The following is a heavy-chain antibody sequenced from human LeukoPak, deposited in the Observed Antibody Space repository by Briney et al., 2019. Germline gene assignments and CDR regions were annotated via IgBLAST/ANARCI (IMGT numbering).Heavy chain of an antibody. CDR3: ARDPRASDIVVPWFDP. CDR2: IIPIFGTA. D-gene: IGHD2-2*01. CDR1: GYTFTSYG. V-gene: IGHV1-69*13. J-gene: IGHJ5*02. Sequence: ASVKVSCKASGYTFTSYGISWVRQAPGQGLEWMGGIIPIFGTANYAQKFQGRVTITADESTSTAYMELSSLRSEDTAVYYCARDPRASDIVVPWFDPWGQGTLVTVSS.